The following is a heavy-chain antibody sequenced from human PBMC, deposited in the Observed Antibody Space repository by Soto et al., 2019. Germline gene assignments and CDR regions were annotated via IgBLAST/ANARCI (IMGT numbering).Heavy chain of an antibody. V-gene: IGHV4-59*12. CDR2: IYYRGTT. CDR1: SGSLNTYY. D-gene: IGHD5-18*01. CDR3: TRVATAVRS. Sequence: PSESLSLTCNVSSGSLNTYYWSWIRQPPGKELEWIGTIYYRGTTNYNPYLQGRVTMSIDTTNNQFSLMLTSVTAADTAVYYCTRVATAVRSWGRGVLVTVSS. J-gene: IGHJ5*02.